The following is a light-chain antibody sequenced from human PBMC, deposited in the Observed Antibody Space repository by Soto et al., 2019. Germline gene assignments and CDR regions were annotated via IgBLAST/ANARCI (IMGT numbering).Light chain of an antibody. CDR2: SNN. Sequence: QAVVTQPPSASGTPGQRVTISCSGSSSNIGSNTVNWHQQLPGTAPKLLIYSNNQRPSGVPDRFSGSKSGTSASLAISGLQSEDEADYYCAAWDDILNGWVFGGGTTLTVL. CDR1: SSNIGSNT. J-gene: IGLJ3*02. CDR3: AAWDDILNGWV. V-gene: IGLV1-44*01.